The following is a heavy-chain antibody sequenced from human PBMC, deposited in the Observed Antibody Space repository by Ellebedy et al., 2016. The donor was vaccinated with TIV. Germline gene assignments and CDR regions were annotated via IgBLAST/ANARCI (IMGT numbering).Heavy chain of an antibody. V-gene: IGHV3-7*03. CDR1: GFSISTYS. J-gene: IGHJ4*02. CDR3: ARRYFDY. Sequence: GESLKISXAASGFSISTYSMNWVRQAPGKGLEWVANIKQDGSEKYYVDSVKGRFTISRDNAKNSLYLQMNSLRAEDTAVYYCARRYFDYWGQGTQVTVSS. CDR2: IKQDGSEK.